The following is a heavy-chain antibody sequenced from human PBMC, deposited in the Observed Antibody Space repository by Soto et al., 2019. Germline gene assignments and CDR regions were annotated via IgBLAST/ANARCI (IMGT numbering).Heavy chain of an antibody. CDR1: GGSFSSGGYY. CDR3: ARAGGGYYNDY. V-gene: IGHV4-31*11. CDR2: IYYSGST. D-gene: IGHD5-12*01. Sequence: SETLSLTCAVYGGSFSSGGYYWSWIRQHPGKGLEWIGYIYYSGSTYYNPSLKSRVTISVDTSKNQFSLKLSSVTAADTAVYYCARAGGGYYNDYWGQGTLVTVSS. J-gene: IGHJ4*02.